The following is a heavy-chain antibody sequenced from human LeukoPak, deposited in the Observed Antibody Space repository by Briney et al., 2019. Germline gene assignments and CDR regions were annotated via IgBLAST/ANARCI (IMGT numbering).Heavy chain of an antibody. CDR2: IDHGGAT. CDR1: GFAVSNTY. D-gene: IGHD2-15*01. Sequence: GGSLRLSCAASGFAVSNTYLNWGRQAPGEGLEWVSIIDHGGATFYTDSVKGRFSISRDNSKNALYLQINNVRTEDTAVYFCARGGVRGGFDIWGQGTMVAVSS. V-gene: IGHV3-66*01. CDR3: ARGGVRGGFDI. J-gene: IGHJ3*02.